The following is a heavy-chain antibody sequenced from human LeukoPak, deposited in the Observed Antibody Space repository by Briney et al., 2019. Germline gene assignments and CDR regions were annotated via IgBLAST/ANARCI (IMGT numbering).Heavy chain of an antibody. J-gene: IGHJ4*02. CDR1: GYTFTGYY. CDR2: IIPIFGTA. D-gene: IGHD1-20*01. CDR3: ARAYNWNPYYFDY. V-gene: IGHV1-69*05. Sequence: SVKVSCKASGYTFTGYYMHWVRQAPGQGLEWMGGIIPIFGTANYAQKFQGRVTITTDESTSTAYMELSSLRSEDTAVYYCARAYNWNPYYFDYWGQGTLVTVSS.